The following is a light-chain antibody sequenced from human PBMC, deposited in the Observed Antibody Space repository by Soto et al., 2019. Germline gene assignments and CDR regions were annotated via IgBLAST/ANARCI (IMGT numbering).Light chain of an antibody. CDR2: GAS. CDR3: QLSTIRPPT. CDR1: QSVSSY. Sequence: ILLTPSPATLSLCPGEIATLSCRASQSVSSYLAWYQQKPGQAPRLLIYGASTRATGVPARFSGSGSGTEFTLTISSLQSEDFTVYYCQLSTIRPPTFGPGTNLDIK. J-gene: IGKJ3*01. V-gene: IGKV3-15*01.